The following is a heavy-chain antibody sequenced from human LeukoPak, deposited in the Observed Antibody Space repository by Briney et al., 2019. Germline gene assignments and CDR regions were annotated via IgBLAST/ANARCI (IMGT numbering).Heavy chain of an antibody. J-gene: IGHJ4*02. CDR2: ISSSSSYI. Sequence: PGGSLRLSCAASGFTFSSYSMNWVRQAPGKGLEWVSSISSSSSYIYYADSVKGRFTISRDNAKNSLYLQMNSLRAEDTAVYYCARGSVAAAALNYWGQGTLVTVSS. V-gene: IGHV3-21*01. CDR3: ARGSVAAAALNY. CDR1: GFTFSSYS. D-gene: IGHD6-13*01.